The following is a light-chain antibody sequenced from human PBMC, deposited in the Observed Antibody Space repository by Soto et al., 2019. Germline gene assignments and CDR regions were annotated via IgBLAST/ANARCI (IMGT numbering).Light chain of an antibody. J-gene: IGKJ1*01. CDR2: GAS. CDR1: QSININY. V-gene: IGKV3-20*01. CDR3: QQYDNSPRT. Sequence: EIVLTQSPGTLSLSPGERATLSCRASQSININYLAWYQQKPGQGPRLLMYGASSRATGIPDRFSGSGSGXDXXXXXXXLEPEAFAMYYCQQYDNSPRTFGQGTKVEIK.